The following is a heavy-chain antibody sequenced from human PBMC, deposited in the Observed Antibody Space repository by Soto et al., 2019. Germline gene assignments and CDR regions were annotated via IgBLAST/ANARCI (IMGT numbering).Heavy chain of an antibody. J-gene: IGHJ4*02. CDR3: ATGVIWIGYFTVDS. V-gene: IGHV1-69*01. CDR1: GGSFGNSA. D-gene: IGHD3-3*01. Sequence: QVLLVQSGAEVKKPGSSVKISCKASGGSFGNSAINWVRQTPGQGPEWLGGFIPVYRTLNYAQKFQGRVTITADESTGTAYMTLSSLASNDTAVYYCATGVIWIGYFTVDSWGQGTRVTVSS. CDR2: FIPVYRTL.